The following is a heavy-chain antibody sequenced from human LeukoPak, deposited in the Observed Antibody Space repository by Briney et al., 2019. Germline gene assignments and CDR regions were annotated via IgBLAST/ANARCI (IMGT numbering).Heavy chain of an antibody. D-gene: IGHD3-10*01. CDR1: GGSISSYY. CDR3: ARSLNLWFGNADAFDI. J-gene: IGHJ3*02. CDR2: IYYSGST. V-gene: IGHV4-59*01. Sequence: SETLSLTCTVSGGSISSYYWSWIRQPPGKGLEWIGYIYYSGSTNYNPSLKSRVTISVDTSKNQFSLKLSSVTAADTAVYYCARSLNLWFGNADAFDIWGQGTMVTVSS.